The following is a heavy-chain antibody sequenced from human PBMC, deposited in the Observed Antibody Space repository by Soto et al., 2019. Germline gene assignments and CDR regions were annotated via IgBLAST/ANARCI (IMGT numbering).Heavy chain of an antibody. V-gene: IGHV1-18*01. J-gene: IGHJ6*02. CDR3: AGNGCSGGSCYSNYYYGMDV. Sequence: ASVKVSCKASGYTFTSYGISWVRQAPGQGLEWMGWISAYNGNTNYAQKLQGRVTMTTDTSTSTAYMELRSPRSDDTAVYYCAGNGCSGGSCYSNYYYGMDVWGQGTTVTVSS. CDR2: ISAYNGNT. D-gene: IGHD2-15*01. CDR1: GYTFTSYG.